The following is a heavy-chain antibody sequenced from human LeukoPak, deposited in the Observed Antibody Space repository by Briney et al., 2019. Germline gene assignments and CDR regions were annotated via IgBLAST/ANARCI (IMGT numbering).Heavy chain of an antibody. CDR2: INPDGSST. Sequence: GGSLRLSCAASGLTFNTYWTHWVRQAPGKGLVWVSRINPDGSSTSYADSVKGRFTISRDNAKNTLYLQMNSLRAEDTGVFYCARGRYCTSASCYLDYWGQGPLVTVPS. CDR1: GLTFNTYW. J-gene: IGHJ4*02. D-gene: IGHD2-2*01. CDR3: ARGRYCTSASCYLDY. V-gene: IGHV3-74*01.